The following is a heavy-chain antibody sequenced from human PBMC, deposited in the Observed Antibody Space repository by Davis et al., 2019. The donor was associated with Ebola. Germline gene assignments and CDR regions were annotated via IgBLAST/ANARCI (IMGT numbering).Heavy chain of an antibody. V-gene: IGHV3-30*04. CDR1: GFSFNSYA. J-gene: IGHJ4*02. CDR3: ARALHDEVLDY. Sequence: PGRSLRLSCAASGFSFNSYAMHWVRQAPGKGLEWVAVTSHNERERFYGESVQGRFTISRDNSENVLYLQMDSLEPDDTAIYFCARALHDEVLDYWGQGTPVPASS. D-gene: IGHD1-1*01. CDR2: TSHNERER.